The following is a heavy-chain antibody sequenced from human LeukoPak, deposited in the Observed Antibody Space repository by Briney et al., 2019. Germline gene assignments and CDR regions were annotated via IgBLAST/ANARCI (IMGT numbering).Heavy chain of an antibody. Sequence: GGSLRLSCAASGFTFSSYEMNWVRQAPGKGLEWVSYISSSGSTIYYADSVKGRFTISRDNAKNSLYLQMNTLRVEDTALYYCARTAVTTIEAFDIWGQGTMVTVSS. D-gene: IGHD4-17*01. J-gene: IGHJ3*02. CDR1: GFTFSSYE. V-gene: IGHV3-48*03. CDR2: ISSSGSTI. CDR3: ARTAVTTIEAFDI.